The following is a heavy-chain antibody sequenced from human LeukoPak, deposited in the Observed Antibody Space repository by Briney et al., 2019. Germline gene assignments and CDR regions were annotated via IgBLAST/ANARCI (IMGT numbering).Heavy chain of an antibody. V-gene: IGHV2-5*01. J-gene: IGHJ4*02. D-gene: IGHD3-16*02. CDR1: GFTLSTSGVG. CDR3: AHSWWDYIGGSYRHFDY. CDR2: IYWNDDK. Sequence: SGPTLVNPTQTLTLTCTFSGFTLSTSGVGVGWIRQPPGKALEWLALIYWNDDKRYSPSLKSRVTITKDTSKNQVVLTMTNMDPVDTATYYCAHSWWDYIGGSYRHFDYWGQGTLVTVSS.